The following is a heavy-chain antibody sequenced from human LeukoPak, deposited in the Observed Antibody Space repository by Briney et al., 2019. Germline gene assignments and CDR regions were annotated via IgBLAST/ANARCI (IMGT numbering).Heavy chain of an antibody. J-gene: IGHJ4*02. V-gene: IGHV3-74*01. Sequence: RAGGSLRLSCAASGFTFSSYWMHWVRHAPWKGLVWVSRINSDGSSTSYADSVKGRFTISRDNAKNSLSLQMNNLRVEDTAVYYCARDSPRLSYWGQGTLVTVSS. CDR1: GFTFSSYW. CDR3: ARDSPRLSY. CDR2: INSDGSST.